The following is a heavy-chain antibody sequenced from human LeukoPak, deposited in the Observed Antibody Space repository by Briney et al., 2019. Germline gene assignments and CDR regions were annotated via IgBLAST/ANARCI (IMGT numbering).Heavy chain of an antibody. V-gene: IGHV4-59*01. J-gene: IGHJ4*02. Sequence: SETLSLTCTVSGGSITTDFWSWIRQPPGKGLEWIGYFSYTGSTTYNPSLKSRATILTDTSQNRFSLKLNSVTAADTAMYYCARSTGGAAAGDCWGQGTLVTVSS. CDR3: ARSTGGAAAGDC. CDR2: FSYTGST. D-gene: IGHD6-13*01. CDR1: GGSITTDF.